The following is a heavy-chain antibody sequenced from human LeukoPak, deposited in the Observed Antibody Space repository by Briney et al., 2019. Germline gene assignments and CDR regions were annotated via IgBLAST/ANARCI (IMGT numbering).Heavy chain of an antibody. V-gene: IGHV1-2*02. D-gene: IGHD3-9*01. CDR3: ARSPSYYDIGVYFDY. Sequence: GASVKVSCKASGYTFTDYFMHWVRQAPGQGLEWMGWINPNSGATNYAQKFQGRVTMTRDTSISTAYMEVSRLRSDDTAVYHCARSPSYYDIGVYFDYWGQGTLVTVSS. CDR1: GYTFTDYF. J-gene: IGHJ4*02. CDR2: INPNSGAT.